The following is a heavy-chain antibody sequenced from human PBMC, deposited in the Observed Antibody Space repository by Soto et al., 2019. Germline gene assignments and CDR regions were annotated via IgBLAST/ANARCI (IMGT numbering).Heavy chain of an antibody. D-gene: IGHD2-15*01. Sequence: QVQLVQSGAELKKPRASVKVSCKASGYTFTSYDINSVRQATGQGLEWIGLMNLNSGNTGYAQKFQGRVTMTRNTSIITAYMELSSLRSEDTAVYYCARQGYCSGGSCYHDSFDICGQRTMVTVSS. J-gene: IGHJ3*02. CDR1: GYTFTSYD. V-gene: IGHV1-8*01. CDR3: ARQGYCSGGSCYHDSFDI. CDR2: MNLNSGNT.